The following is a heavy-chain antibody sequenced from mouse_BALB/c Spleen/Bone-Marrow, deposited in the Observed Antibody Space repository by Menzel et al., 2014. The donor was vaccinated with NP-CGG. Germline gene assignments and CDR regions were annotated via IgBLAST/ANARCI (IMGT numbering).Heavy chain of an antibody. Sequence: EVKLVESGGGLVKSGGSLKLSCAAFGFSFNSYGMSWVRQTPEKRLGWVATISGGGSYTFYPDSVKGRFTISRDNAKNNLYLQLSSLRSEDTALYYCARHAYYDQTEVSFVYWGQGTLVTVSA. J-gene: IGHJ3*01. V-gene: IGHV5-9-2*01. CDR2: ISGGGSYT. D-gene: IGHD2-4*01. CDR1: GFSFNSYG. CDR3: ARHAYYDQTEVSFVY.